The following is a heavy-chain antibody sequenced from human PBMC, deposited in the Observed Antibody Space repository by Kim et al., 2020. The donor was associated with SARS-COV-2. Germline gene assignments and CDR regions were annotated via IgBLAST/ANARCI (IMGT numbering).Heavy chain of an antibody. CDR3: ARVGERFLEWLLHYYYGMDV. CDR1: GFTFSSYA. CDR2: ISYDGSNK. J-gene: IGHJ6*02. D-gene: IGHD3-3*01. Sequence: GGSLRLSCAASGFTFSSYAMHWVRQAPGKGLEWVAVISYDGSNKYYADSVKGRFTISRDNSKNTLYLQMNSLRAEDTAVYYCARVGERFLEWLLHYYYGMDVWGQGTTVTVSS. V-gene: IGHV3-30-3*01.